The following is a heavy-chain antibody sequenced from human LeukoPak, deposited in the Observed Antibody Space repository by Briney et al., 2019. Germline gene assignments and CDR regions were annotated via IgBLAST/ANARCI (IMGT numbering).Heavy chain of an antibody. D-gene: IGHD3-22*01. CDR1: GGSFSGYY. Sequence: PSETLSLTCAVYGGSFSGYYWSWIRQPPGKGLEWIGEINHSGSTNYDPSLKSRVTISVDTSKNQFSLKLSSATAADTAVYYCATNPYYYDSSGSDYWGQGTLVTVSS. V-gene: IGHV4-34*01. CDR3: ATNPYYYDSSGSDY. J-gene: IGHJ4*02. CDR2: INHSGST.